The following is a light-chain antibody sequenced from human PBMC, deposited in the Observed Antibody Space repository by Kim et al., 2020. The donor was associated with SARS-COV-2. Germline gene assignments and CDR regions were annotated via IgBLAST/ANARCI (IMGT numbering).Light chain of an antibody. V-gene: IGKV3D-15*01. CDR2: GAS. Sequence: VSPGERVTLSCTASQSVSSNLAWYQQKPGQAPRLLIFGASTRATGIPDTFSGSGSGTEFTLTISSLQSEDFGVYYCQHYTGLPLTFGGGTKVDIK. J-gene: IGKJ4*01. CDR1: QSVSSN. CDR3: QHYTGLPLT.